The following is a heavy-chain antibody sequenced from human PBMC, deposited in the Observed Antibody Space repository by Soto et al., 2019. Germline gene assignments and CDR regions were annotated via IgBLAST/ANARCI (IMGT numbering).Heavy chain of an antibody. CDR1: GYTFTSYA. V-gene: IGHV1-3*01. Sequence: QVQLVQSGAEVKKPGASVKGSCKASGYTFTSYAIHWVRQAPGQRLEWMGWINAGNGNTKYSQKFQGRVIITRDTSAGTAYMELRSLRSEDTAVYYCATPIVAFYWGQGTLVTVSS. J-gene: IGHJ4*02. D-gene: IGHD5-12*01. CDR3: ATPIVAFY. CDR2: INAGNGNT.